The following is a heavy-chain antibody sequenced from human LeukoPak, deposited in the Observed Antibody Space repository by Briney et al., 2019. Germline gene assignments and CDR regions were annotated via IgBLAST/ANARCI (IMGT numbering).Heavy chain of an antibody. CDR2: IIPILGIA. V-gene: IGHV1-69*02. J-gene: IGHJ4*02. CDR1: GGTFSSYT. CDR3: AILREDCSSTSCLDY. Sequence: ASVKVSCKASGGTFSSYTISWVRQAPGQGLEWVGRIIPILGIANYAQKFQGRVTITADKSTSTAYMEPSSLRSEDTAVYYCAILREDCSSTSCLDYWGQGTLVTVSS. D-gene: IGHD2-2*01.